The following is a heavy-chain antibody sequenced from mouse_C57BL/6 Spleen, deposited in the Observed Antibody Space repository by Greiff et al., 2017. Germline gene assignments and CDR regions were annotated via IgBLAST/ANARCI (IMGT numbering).Heavy chain of an antibody. J-gene: IGHJ3*01. CDR2: IDPENGDT. CDR3: TTQLGSFAY. CDR1: GFNIKDDY. V-gene: IGHV14-4*01. Sequence: EVMLQESGAELVRPGASVKLSCTASGFNIKDDYMLGVKQRPEQGLEWIGWIDPENGDTEYASKFQGKATITADTSSNTAYLQLSSLTAEDTAVYYCTTQLGSFAYGGQGTLVTVSA. D-gene: IGHD4-1*02.